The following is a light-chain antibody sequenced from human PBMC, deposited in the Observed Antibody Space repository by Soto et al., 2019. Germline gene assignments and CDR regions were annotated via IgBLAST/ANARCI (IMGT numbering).Light chain of an antibody. CDR2: GAS. CDR3: QQYGSSGT. J-gene: IGKJ1*01. V-gene: IGKV3-20*01. CDR1: QSVSNNY. Sequence: ILFDHSPGTLFLSPGERATLSCRARQSVSNNYLAWYQQKPGQAPRLLIYGASNRATGIPDRFSRSGSGTDFTLTISRLEPEDFAVYYCQQYGSSGTFGQGTKV.